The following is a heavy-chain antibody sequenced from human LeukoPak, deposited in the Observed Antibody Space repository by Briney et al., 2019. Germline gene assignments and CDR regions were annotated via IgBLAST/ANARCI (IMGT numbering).Heavy chain of an antibody. CDR1: GYTFTSYD. D-gene: IGHD1-26*01. Sequence: AASVKVSCTASGYTFTSYDINWVRQATGQGLEWMGWMNPNSGGTNYAQKFQGRVTMTRDTSISTAYMELSRLRSDDTAVYYCARGSGGSRGVRYYYYYYMDVWGKGTTVTVSS. V-gene: IGHV1-2*02. CDR2: MNPNSGGT. CDR3: ARGSGGSRGVRYYYYYYMDV. J-gene: IGHJ6*03.